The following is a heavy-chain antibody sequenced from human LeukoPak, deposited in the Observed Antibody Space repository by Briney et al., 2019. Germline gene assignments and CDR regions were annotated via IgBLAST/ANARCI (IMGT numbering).Heavy chain of an antibody. J-gene: IGHJ4*02. CDR3: AKDRLYGALDY. V-gene: IGHV3-43*01. D-gene: IGHD3-16*01. CDR2: ISWDGGST. Sequence: GGSLRLSCAASGFTLDDYTMNWVRQAPGKGLEWVSLISWDGGSTYYADSVKGRFTISRDNSRNSLYLQMNSLRTEDTALYYCAKDRLYGALDYWGQGTLVTVSS. CDR1: GFTLDDYT.